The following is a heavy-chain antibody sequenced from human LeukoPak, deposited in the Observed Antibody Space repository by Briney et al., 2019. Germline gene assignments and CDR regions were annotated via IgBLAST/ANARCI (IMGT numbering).Heavy chain of an antibody. CDR2: ISYDGSNK. CDR1: GFTFSSYA. V-gene: IGHV3-30*04. Sequence: GGSLRLSCAASGFTFSSYAMHWVRQAPGKGLEWVAVISYDGSNKYYADSVKGRFTISRDNSKNTLYLQMNSLRAEDTAVYYCARDYYGSGSYYITTPYFDYWGQGTLVTVSS. J-gene: IGHJ4*02. CDR3: ARDYYGSGSYYITTPYFDY. D-gene: IGHD3-10*01.